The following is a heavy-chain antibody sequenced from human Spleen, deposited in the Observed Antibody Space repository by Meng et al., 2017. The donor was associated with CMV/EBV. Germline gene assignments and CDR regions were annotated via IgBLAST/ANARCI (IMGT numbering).Heavy chain of an antibody. CDR2: IYPGDSDT. V-gene: IGHV5-51*01. CDR3: VRHNGWTTNYFDY. D-gene: IGHD2-8*01. J-gene: IGHJ4*02. Sequence: GGSLRLSCKTSGYSHTNYWIGWVRQMPGKGLEWMGIIYPGDSDTRYSPSFQGQVAISADKSISTAYLQWSSLKASDTAIYYCVRHNGWTTNYFDYWGQGTLVTVSS. CDR1: GYSHTNYW.